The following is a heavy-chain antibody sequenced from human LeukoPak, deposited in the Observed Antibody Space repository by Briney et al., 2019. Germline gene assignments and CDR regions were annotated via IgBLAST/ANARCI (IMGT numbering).Heavy chain of an antibody. Sequence: GGSLRLSCAASGFTFSSYSMNWVRQALGKGLEWVSSISSSSSYIYYADSVKGRFTISRDNAKNSLYLQMNSLRAEDTAVYYCARDSQGAGSYYYYYMDVWGKGTTVTVSS. CDR2: ISSSSSYI. J-gene: IGHJ6*03. CDR1: GFTFSSYS. D-gene: IGHD6-13*01. CDR3: ARDSQGAGSYYYYYMDV. V-gene: IGHV3-21*01.